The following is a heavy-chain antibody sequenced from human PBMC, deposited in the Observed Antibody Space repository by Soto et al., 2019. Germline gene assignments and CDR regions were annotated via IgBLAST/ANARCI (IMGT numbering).Heavy chain of an antibody. CDR2: VSGGGGST. CDR1: GFSFAGYA. J-gene: IGHJ6*02. D-gene: IGHD6-19*01. V-gene: IGHV3-23*01. CDR3: AKDRGWLVQGFYYGMDV. Sequence: GGSLRLSCAASGFSFAGYAVAWVRQAPGKGLEWVSTVSGGGGSTYCADSVKGRFTISRDNSGNTLYLQMNGLRAEDTAVYYCAKDRGWLVQGFYYGMDVWGQGTTVTVSS.